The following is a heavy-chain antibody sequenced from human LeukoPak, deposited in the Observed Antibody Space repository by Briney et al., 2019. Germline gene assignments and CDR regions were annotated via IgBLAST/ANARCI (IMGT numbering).Heavy chain of an antibody. V-gene: IGHV4-39*02. J-gene: IGHJ6*02. CDR1: GGSISSSSYY. D-gene: IGHD3-10*01. CDR2: IYYSGST. CDR3: ARSYGSGSYSSYYGVDV. Sequence: SETLSLTCTVSGGSISSSSYYWGWIRQPPAKGLEWIGSIYYSGSTYYNPSLKSRVTISVDTSKNHFSLKLSSVTAADTAVYYCARSYGSGSYSSYYGVDVWGQGTTVTVSS.